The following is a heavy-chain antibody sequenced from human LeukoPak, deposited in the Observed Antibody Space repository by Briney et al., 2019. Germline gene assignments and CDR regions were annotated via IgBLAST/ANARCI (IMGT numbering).Heavy chain of an antibody. CDR2: IRYDGSNK. CDR3: AKGGRYSGSYYIPFVDY. J-gene: IGHJ4*02. CDR1: GFTFSSYG. D-gene: IGHD1-26*01. Sequence: GGSLRLSCAASGFTFSSYGMHWVRQAPGKGLEWVAFIRYDGSNKYYADSVKGRFAISRDNPKNTLYLQMNSLRAEDTAVYYCAKGGRYSGSYYIPFVDYWGQGTLVTVSS. V-gene: IGHV3-30*02.